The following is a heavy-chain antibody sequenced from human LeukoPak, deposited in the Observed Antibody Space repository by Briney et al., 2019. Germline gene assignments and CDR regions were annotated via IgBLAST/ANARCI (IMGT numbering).Heavy chain of an antibody. V-gene: IGHV1-69*05. CDR1: GGTFSSYA. Sequence: VASVKVSCKASGGTFSSYAISWVRQAPGQGLEWMGGIIPIFGTANYAQKFQGRVTITTDESTSTAYMELSSLRSEDTAVYYCAADLGYCSGGSCYTLESGDYWGQGTLVTVSS. CDR3: AADLGYCSGGSCYTLESGDY. D-gene: IGHD2-15*01. J-gene: IGHJ4*02. CDR2: IIPIFGTA.